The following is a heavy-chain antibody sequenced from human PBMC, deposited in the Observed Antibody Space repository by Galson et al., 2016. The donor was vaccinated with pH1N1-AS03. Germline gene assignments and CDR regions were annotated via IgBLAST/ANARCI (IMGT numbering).Heavy chain of an antibody. CDR1: GFTFSGYS. CDR2: ISSGGDYI. V-gene: IGHV3-21*01. J-gene: IGHJ4*02. D-gene: IGHD2-2*01. Sequence: SLRLSCAASGFTFSGYSMNWVRQAPGKGLEWVSTISSGGDYIYSSDSLKGRFTITRDNAKNSLYLQMNSLRAEDTAVYYCARDRPRYCSGTSCYARYFDYWGQGTLVTVSS. CDR3: ARDRPRYCSGTSCYARYFDY.